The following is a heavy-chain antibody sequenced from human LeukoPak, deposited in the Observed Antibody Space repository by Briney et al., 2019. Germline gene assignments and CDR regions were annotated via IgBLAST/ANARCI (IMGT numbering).Heavy chain of an antibody. Sequence: ETLSLTCTVSGGSIRSSSYYWGWIRQPPGKGLEWIGSIYYSGSTYYNASLKSRGTISVDTSKNQFSLKLNSVTAAGTAVYFCARQVVAVAGTGYFDYWGQGTLVTVSS. CDR3: ARQVVAVAGTGYFDY. D-gene: IGHD6-19*01. CDR1: GGSIRSSSYY. J-gene: IGHJ4*02. V-gene: IGHV4-39*01. CDR2: IYYSGST.